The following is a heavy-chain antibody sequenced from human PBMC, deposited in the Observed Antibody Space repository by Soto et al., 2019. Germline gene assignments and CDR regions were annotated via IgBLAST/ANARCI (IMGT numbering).Heavy chain of an antibody. V-gene: IGHV3-23*01. CDR2: ISGSGGHT. D-gene: IGHD6-13*01. CDR3: AKDGDYSTSWYWNY. J-gene: IGHJ4*02. Sequence: GGSLRLSCGASGFTFSNYSMIWVRQAPGKGLEWVSAISGSGGHTYYADSVKGRFTISRDNSKDTLYLQMNSLRAEDTALYYCAKDGDYSTSWYWNYWGQGTLVTVSS. CDR1: GFTFSNYS.